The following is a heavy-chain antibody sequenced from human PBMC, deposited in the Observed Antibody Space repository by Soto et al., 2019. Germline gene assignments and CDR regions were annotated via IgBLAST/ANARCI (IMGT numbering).Heavy chain of an antibody. D-gene: IGHD1-1*01. CDR3: ARGPRVSSTGTGAH. Sequence: GGSLRLACAVSGFTFSSYWMHWVRQVPGKGLTWVSRISDDGSTATYADSVKGRFVISRDNAKNSLYLEMNTLRADDSGLYYCARGPRVSSTGTGAHWGRGTLVTVSS. CDR2: ISDDGSTA. CDR1: GFTFSSYW. J-gene: IGHJ1*01. V-gene: IGHV3-74*01.